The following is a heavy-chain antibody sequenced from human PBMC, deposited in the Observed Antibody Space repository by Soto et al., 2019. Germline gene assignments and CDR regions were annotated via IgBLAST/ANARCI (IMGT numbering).Heavy chain of an antibody. J-gene: IGHJ5*02. Sequence: LSLTCALSGGSIISGGYYWRWIRQPPGNGLEWIGYIYHSGNTYYNPSLTSRVTISVDRSNNPFSLKLSAVTAADTAVYYCARHPDAWGPGTLLKSPQ. CDR1: GGSIISGGYY. V-gene: IGHV4-30-2*01. CDR3: ARHPDA. CDR2: IYHSGNT.